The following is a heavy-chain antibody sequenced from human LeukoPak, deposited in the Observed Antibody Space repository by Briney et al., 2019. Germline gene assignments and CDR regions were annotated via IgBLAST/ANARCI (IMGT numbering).Heavy chain of an antibody. CDR3: ARVTDYDSSGTTFDY. J-gene: IGHJ4*02. CDR1: GFTFSSYW. V-gene: IGHV3-7*01. D-gene: IGHD3-22*01. Sequence: QPGGSLRLSCAASGFTFSSYWMSWVRQAPGKGLEWVANIKQDGSEKYYVDSVKGRFTISRDNAKNSLYLQMNSLRAEDTAVYYCARVTDYDSSGTTFDYWGQGTLVTVSS. CDR2: IKQDGSEK.